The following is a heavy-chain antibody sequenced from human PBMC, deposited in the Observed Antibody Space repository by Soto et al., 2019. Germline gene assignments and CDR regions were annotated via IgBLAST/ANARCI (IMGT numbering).Heavy chain of an antibody. D-gene: IGHD4-17*01. CDR2: IYYSGST. CDR3: AREDYGGQWYFDL. Sequence: QVQLQESGPGLVKPSETLSLTCTVSGGSISSYYWSWIRQPPGKGLEWIGYIYYSGSTNYNPSLKSRVTISVETSKNQFSLKLSSVTAADTAVYYCAREDYGGQWYFDLWGRGTLVTVSS. CDR1: GGSISSYY. V-gene: IGHV4-59*01. J-gene: IGHJ2*01.